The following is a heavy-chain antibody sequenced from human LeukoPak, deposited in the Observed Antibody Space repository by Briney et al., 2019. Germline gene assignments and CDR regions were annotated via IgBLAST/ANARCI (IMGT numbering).Heavy chain of an antibody. J-gene: IGHJ4*02. D-gene: IGHD1-26*01. Sequence: ASVKVSCKASGGTFSSYAISWVRQAPGQGLEWMGGIIPIFGTANYAQKFQGRVTITADESTSTAYMELSSLRSEDTAVYHCAREGYSAEYDYWGQGTLVTVSS. CDR2: IIPIFGTA. V-gene: IGHV1-69*13. CDR3: AREGYSAEYDY. CDR1: GGTFSSYA.